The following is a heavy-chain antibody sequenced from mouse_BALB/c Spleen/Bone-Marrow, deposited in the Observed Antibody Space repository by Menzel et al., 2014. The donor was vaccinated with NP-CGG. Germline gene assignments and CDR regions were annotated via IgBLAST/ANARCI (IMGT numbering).Heavy chain of an antibody. CDR3: ASYYYGSSLFAY. CDR2: IDPANGNT. CDR1: GFNIKDTY. J-gene: IGHJ3*01. V-gene: IGHV14-3*02. D-gene: IGHD1-1*01. Sequence: EVHLVESGAELVKPGASVKLSCTASGFNIKDTYMHWVKQRPEQGLEWIGRIDPANGNTKYDPKFQGKATITADTSSNTAYLQLSSLTSEDTAVYYYASYYYGSSLFAYWGQGTLVTVSA.